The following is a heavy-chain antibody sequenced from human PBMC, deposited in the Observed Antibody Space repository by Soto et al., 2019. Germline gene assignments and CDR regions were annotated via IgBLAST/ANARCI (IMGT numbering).Heavy chain of an antibody. CDR2: IWYDGSNK. D-gene: IGHD5-12*01. V-gene: IGHV3-33*01. CDR1: GFTFSSYG. Sequence: QVQLVESGGGVVQPGRSLRLSCAASGFTFSSYGMQWVRQAPGKGLEWVAVIWYDGSNKYYADSVKGRFTISRDNSKNTLYLQMNSLRAEDTAVYYCARSYVEMATITAFDIWGQGTMVTVSS. J-gene: IGHJ3*02. CDR3: ARSYVEMATITAFDI.